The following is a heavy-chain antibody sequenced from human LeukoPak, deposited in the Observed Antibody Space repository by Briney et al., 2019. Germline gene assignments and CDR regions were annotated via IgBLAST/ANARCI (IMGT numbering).Heavy chain of an antibody. CDR2: ISGSGGST. D-gene: IGHD1-26*01. CDR3: AYELVGAPDFDY. Sequence: GGSLRLSCAASGFTFSSYAMSWVRQAPGKGLEWVSAISGSGGSTYYADSEKGRFTISRDNSKNTLYLQMNSLRAEDTAVYYCAYELVGAPDFDYWGQGTLVTVSS. CDR1: GFTFSSYA. J-gene: IGHJ4*02. V-gene: IGHV3-23*01.